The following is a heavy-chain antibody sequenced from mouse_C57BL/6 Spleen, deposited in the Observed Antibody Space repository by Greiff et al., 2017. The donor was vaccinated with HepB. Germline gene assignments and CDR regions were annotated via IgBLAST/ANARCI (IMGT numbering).Heavy chain of an antibody. J-gene: IGHJ4*01. D-gene: IGHD1-1*02. CDR2: IWRGGST. Sequence: VQLQESGPGLVQPSQSLSITCTVSGFSLTSYGVHWVRQSPGKGLEWLGVIWRGGSTDYNAAFMSRLSITKDNSKSQVFFKMNSLQADDTAIYYCATTGPSGGYYAMDYWGQGTSVTVSS. CDR1: GFSLTSYG. CDR3: ATTGPSGGYYAMDY. V-gene: IGHV2-5*01.